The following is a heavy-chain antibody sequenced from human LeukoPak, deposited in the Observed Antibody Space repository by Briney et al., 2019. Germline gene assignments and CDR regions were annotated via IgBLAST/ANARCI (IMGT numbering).Heavy chain of an antibody. J-gene: IGHJ4*02. D-gene: IGHD3-10*01. CDR2: INHSGST. CDR1: GGSFSGYY. CDR3: ARGTITMVRGVIPNYFDY. V-gene: IGHV4-34*01. Sequence: SETLSLTCAVYGGSFSGYYWSWIRQPPGKGLEWIGEINHSGSTNYNPSLKSRVTISVDTSKNQFSLKLSSVTAADTAVYYCARGTITMVRGVIPNYFDYWGQGTLVTVSS.